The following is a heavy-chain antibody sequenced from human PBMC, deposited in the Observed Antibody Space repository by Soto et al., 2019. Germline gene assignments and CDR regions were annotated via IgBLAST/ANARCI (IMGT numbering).Heavy chain of an antibody. Sequence: GASVKVSCKASGYNFINYGITWVRQAPGQGLEWMGWISAYNGHTKYAQKFQGRVTMTTDTSTNTAYVDLRSLRSDDTAVYYCARDRVSVVVVVPSDVWGQGTTVTVSS. CDR3: ARDRVSVVVVVPSDV. CDR2: ISAYNGHT. V-gene: IGHV1-18*01. CDR1: GYNFINYG. D-gene: IGHD3-22*01. J-gene: IGHJ6*02.